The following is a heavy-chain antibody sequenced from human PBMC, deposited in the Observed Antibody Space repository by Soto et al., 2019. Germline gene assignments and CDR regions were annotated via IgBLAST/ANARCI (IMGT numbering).Heavy chain of an antibody. CDR2: IYYSGST. J-gene: IGHJ1*01. CDR1: GGSISSGDYY. CDR3: ARRPQDCSGGRCYLYFHH. Sequence: QVQLQESGPGLVKPSQTLSLTCTVSGGSISSGDYYWSWIRQPPGKGLEWNGYIYYSGSTYYNPSLKSRVTISVDTSKNQFSLKLSSVTAADTAVYYCARRPQDCSGGRCYLYFHHWGQGTLVTVSS. D-gene: IGHD2-15*01. V-gene: IGHV4-30-4*01.